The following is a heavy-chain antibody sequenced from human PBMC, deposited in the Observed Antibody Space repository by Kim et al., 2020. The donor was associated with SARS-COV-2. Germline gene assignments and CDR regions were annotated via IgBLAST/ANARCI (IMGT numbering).Heavy chain of an antibody. Sequence: SVKVSCKVSGGTFGSFAYSWVRQAPGQGFEWMGVIIPIFRRVSYAQRFHGRVTIIADESTNTIYMDLSSLRSDDTARYYCARTFGYGGSSAFIDWWGQGTLVTVPS. CDR1: GGTFGSFA. V-gene: IGHV1-69*13. CDR3: ARTFGYGGSSAFIDW. CDR2: IIPIFRRV. D-gene: IGHD2-15*01. J-gene: IGHJ4*02.